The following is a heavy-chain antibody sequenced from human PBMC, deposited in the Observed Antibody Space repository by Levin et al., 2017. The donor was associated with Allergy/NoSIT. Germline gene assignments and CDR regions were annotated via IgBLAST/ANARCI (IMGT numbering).Heavy chain of an antibody. Sequence: GESLKISCAASGFTFSNAWMNWVRQAPGKGLEWVGRIKSKTDGGTTDYAAPVKGRFTISRDDSKNTLYLQMNSLKTEDTAVYYCTTVVPWVVAPNDAFDIWGQGTMVTVSS. V-gene: IGHV3-15*07. CDR2: IKSKTDGGTT. J-gene: IGHJ3*02. D-gene: IGHD2-15*01. CDR1: GFTFSNAW. CDR3: TTVVPWVVAPNDAFDI.